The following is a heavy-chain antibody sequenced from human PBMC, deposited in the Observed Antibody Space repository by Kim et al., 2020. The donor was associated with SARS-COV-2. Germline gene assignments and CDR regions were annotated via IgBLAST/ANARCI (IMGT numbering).Heavy chain of an antibody. CDR2: ISYDGSTE. J-gene: IGHJ3*02. D-gene: IGHD5-18*01. Sequence: GGSLRRSCASSGFAFSNYAMHWVRQPPGKGLEWVAAISYDGSTEYYVDSMKGRVTISRDTYKNTLYLQMNSLSAEDTAVYYCARVRYRAVDICGQGTMVT. V-gene: IGHV3-30*04. CDR3: ARVRYRAVDI. CDR1: GFAFSNYA.